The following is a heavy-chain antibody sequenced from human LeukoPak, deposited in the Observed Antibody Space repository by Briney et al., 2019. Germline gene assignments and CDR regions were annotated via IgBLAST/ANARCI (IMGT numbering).Heavy chain of an antibody. CDR2: INHSGST. Sequence: SSETLSLTCAVYGGSFSGYYWSWIRQPPGKGLEWIGEINHSGSTNYNPSLKSRVTISVDTSKNQFSLKLSSVTAADTAVYYCARQSGGATVTTIFDYWGQGTLVTVSS. J-gene: IGHJ4*02. CDR1: GGSFSGYY. V-gene: IGHV4-34*01. D-gene: IGHD4-17*01. CDR3: ARQSGGATVTTIFDY.